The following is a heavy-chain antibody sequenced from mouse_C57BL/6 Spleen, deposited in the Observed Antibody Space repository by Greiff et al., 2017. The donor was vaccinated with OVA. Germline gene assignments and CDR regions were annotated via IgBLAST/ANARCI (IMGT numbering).Heavy chain of an antibody. CDR3: ARVYGSSGWYCDV. J-gene: IGHJ1*03. CDR2: IDPSDSYT. V-gene: IGHV1-50*01. D-gene: IGHD1-1*01. CDR1: GYTFTSYW. Sequence: VQLQQPGAELVKPGASVKLSCKASGYTFTSYWMQWVKQRPGQGLEWIGEIDPSDSYTNYNHKFKGKATLTGDTSSSTAYMQLSSLTSEDSAVYYCARVYGSSGWYCDVWGTGTTVTVSS.